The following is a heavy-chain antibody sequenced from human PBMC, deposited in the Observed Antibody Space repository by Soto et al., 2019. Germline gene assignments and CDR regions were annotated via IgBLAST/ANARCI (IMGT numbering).Heavy chain of an antibody. CDR1: GFTFSSYG. CDR2: ISYDGSNK. V-gene: IGHV3-30*18. Sequence: GGSLRLSCAASGFTFSSYGMHWVRQAPGKGLEWVAVISYDGSNKYYADSVKGRFTISRDNSKNTLYLQMNSLRAEDTAVYYCAKVSPPEGLAVAGWEPRGYYFDYWGQGTLVTVSS. J-gene: IGHJ4*02. D-gene: IGHD6-19*01. CDR3: AKVSPPEGLAVAGWEPRGYYFDY.